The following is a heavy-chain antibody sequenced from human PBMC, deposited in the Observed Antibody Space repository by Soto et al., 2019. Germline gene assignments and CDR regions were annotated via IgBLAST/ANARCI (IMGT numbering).Heavy chain of an antibody. V-gene: IGHV4-39*01. Sequence: LSLTCTVSGGSISSDSFYWAWIRQPPGKGLEWIGIIYYSGDTYYNPSLAGRLTMSVDTSNQFSLTLRSVTAADTALYYCARNQPQRYCSGGTCRPAYGMDVWGQGTTVTVSS. J-gene: IGHJ6*02. CDR2: IYYSGDT. D-gene: IGHD2-15*01. CDR1: GGSISSDSFY. CDR3: ARNQPQRYCSGGTCRPAYGMDV.